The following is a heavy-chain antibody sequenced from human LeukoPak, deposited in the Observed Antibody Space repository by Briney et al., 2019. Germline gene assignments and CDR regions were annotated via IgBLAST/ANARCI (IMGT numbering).Heavy chain of an antibody. Sequence: SETLSLTCAVYGGSFSGYYWSWIRQPPGKGLEWIGEINHSGSTNYNPSLKSRVTISVDTSKNQFSLELSSVTAADTAVYYCARGDTAMVPDALDIWGQGTMVTVSS. CDR2: INHSGST. CDR3: ARGDTAMVPDALDI. D-gene: IGHD5-18*01. CDR1: GGSFSGYY. V-gene: IGHV4-34*01. J-gene: IGHJ3*02.